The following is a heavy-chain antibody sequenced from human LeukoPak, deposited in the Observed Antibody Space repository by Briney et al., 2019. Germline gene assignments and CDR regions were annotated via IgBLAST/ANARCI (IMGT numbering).Heavy chain of an antibody. CDR1: GFTFSSYS. CDR3: AKDREYDILTADAFDI. V-gene: IGHV3-9*01. Sequence: GGSLRLSCAASGFTFSSYSMNWVRQAPGKGLEWVSGISWNSGSIGYADSVKGRFTISRDNAKNSLYLQMNSLRAEDTALYYCAKDREYDILTADAFDIWGQGTMVTVSS. J-gene: IGHJ3*02. D-gene: IGHD3-9*01. CDR2: ISWNSGSI.